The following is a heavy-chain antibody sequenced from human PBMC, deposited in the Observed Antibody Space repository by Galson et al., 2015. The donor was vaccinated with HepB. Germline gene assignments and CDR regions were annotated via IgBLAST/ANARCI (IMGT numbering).Heavy chain of an antibody. J-gene: IGHJ4*02. CDR3: AREGKVNTAEDY. D-gene: IGHD4-17*01. CDR2: INPSGGST. CDR1: GYTFTSYY. V-gene: IGHV1-46*01. Sequence: SVKVSCKASGYTFTSYYMHWVRRAPGQGLEWMGIINPSGGSTSYAQKVQGRVTMTRDKSKSTVYMELSSLRSEDTAVYYCAREGKVNTAEDYWGQGTLVTVSS.